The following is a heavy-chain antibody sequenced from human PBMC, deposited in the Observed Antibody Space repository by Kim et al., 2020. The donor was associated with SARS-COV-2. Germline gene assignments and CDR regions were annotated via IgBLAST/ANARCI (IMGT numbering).Heavy chain of an antibody. V-gene: IGHV3-23*01. J-gene: IGHJ1*01. CDR1: GFTFRNYA. CDR2: VGGSGAWT. Sequence: GGSLRLSCAVSGFTFRNYAMSWVRQAPGKGLEWVSTVGGSGAWTYYADSVQGRFTISRDNSKNTLYLQMNSLRAEDTAVYYCAKEGTYSSSWDFQHWGQG. D-gene: IGHD6-13*01. CDR3: AKEGTYSSSWDFQH.